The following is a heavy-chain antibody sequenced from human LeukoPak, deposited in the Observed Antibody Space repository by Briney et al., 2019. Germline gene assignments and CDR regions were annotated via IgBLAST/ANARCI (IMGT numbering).Heavy chain of an antibody. CDR3: AREAGYDSSGYLDY. D-gene: IGHD3-22*01. Sequence: TPSETLSLTCTVSGVSISSSNSYWGWIRQPPGKGLEWIGSIYYSGNTYYNASLKSQVSISIDTSKNQFSLKLSSVTAADTAVYYCAREAGYDSSGYLDYWGQGTLVTVSS. CDR1: GVSISSSNSY. V-gene: IGHV4-39*02. CDR2: IYYSGNT. J-gene: IGHJ4*02.